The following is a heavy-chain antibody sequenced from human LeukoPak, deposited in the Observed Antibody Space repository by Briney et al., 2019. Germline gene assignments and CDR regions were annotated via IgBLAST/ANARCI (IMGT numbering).Heavy chain of an antibody. Sequence: GASLRLSCAASGFTFSTYATTWVRQAPEKGLEWVSAISGGGGTTTYADSVKGRFTISRDNPKNTLYLQMNSLRAEDTAVYYCAKYFGSGSRFSDYWGQGTLVTVSS. CDR2: ISGGGGTT. CDR1: GFTFSTYA. J-gene: IGHJ4*02. V-gene: IGHV3-23*01. D-gene: IGHD3-10*01. CDR3: AKYFGSGSRFSDY.